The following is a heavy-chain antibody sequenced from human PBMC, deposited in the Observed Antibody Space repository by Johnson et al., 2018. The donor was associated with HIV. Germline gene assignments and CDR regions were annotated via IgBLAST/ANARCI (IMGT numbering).Heavy chain of an antibody. J-gene: IGHJ3*02. CDR1: GFTFSRYA. V-gene: IGHV3-30-3*01. Sequence: QVHLVESGGGVVQPGRSLRLSCAASGFTFSRYAMHWVRQAPGKGLECVAVISYDGSNKYYADSVKGRFTISRDNSKNTLFLQMNSLRAEDTAVFYCAREQLQFSFCDIWGQGTMVTVSS. D-gene: IGHD3-3*01. CDR3: AREQLQFSFCDI. CDR2: ISYDGSNK.